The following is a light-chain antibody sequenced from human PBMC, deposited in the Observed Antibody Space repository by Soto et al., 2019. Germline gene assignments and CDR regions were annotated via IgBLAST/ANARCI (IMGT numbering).Light chain of an antibody. CDR1: SGHSSYA. Sequence: QPVLTQSPSASASLGASVKLTCTLSSGHSSYAIAWHQQQPEKGPRYLMKLNSDGSHSKGDGIPDRFSGSSSGAERYLTISSLQSEDEADYYCQTWGTGTLVFGGGTKHRP. V-gene: IGLV4-69*01. J-gene: IGLJ3*02. CDR2: LNSDGSH. CDR3: QTWGTGTLV.